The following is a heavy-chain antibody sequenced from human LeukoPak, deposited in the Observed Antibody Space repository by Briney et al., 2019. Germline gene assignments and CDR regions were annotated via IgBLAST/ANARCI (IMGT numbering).Heavy chain of an antibody. V-gene: IGHV4-39*01. CDR1: GGSISSSSYY. CDR2: IYYSGST. J-gene: IGHJ4*02. D-gene: IGHD3-3*01. Sequence: SETLSLTCTVSGGSISSSSYYWGWIRQPPGKGLEWIGSIYYSGSTYYNPSLKSRVTISVDTSKNQFSLKLSSVTAADTAVYYCARRPSVYGVVTKYYFDYWGQGTLVTVSS. CDR3: ARRPSVYGVVTKYYFDY.